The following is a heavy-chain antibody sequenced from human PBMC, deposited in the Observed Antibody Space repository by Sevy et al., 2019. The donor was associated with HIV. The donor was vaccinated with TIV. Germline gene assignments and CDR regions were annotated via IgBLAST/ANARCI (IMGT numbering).Heavy chain of an antibody. CDR2: ISFGGGST. V-gene: IGHV3-23*01. CDR1: GFTFSTYA. D-gene: IGHD3-10*01. Sequence: GGSLRLSCAASGFTFSTYAMTWVRQAPGKGLEWVSVISFGGGSTYYADSVKGRFTISRDNSKNTLYLQMISLRAEDTAVYYCAKDRVSGTYYTGDFDYWGQGTLVTVSS. CDR3: AKDRVSGTYYTGDFDY. J-gene: IGHJ4*02.